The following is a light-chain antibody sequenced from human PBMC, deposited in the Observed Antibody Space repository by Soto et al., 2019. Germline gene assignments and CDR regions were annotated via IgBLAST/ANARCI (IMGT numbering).Light chain of an antibody. V-gene: IGKV1-5*02. Sequence: DIQMTQSPSTLSGSVVDRVTIIFRASQSITNRLAWYQQRPGKAPKLLIYDVSSLESGLPSRFSGSGSGTEFILTISSLLPDDFATYYCQQYDSYSWTFGQGTKVDIK. CDR3: QQYDSYSWT. J-gene: IGKJ1*01. CDR1: QSITNR. CDR2: DVS.